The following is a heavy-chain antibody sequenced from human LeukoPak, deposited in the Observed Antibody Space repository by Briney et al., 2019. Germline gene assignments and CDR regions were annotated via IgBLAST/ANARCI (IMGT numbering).Heavy chain of an antibody. Sequence: VASVKVSCKTSGGTLNSHTFTWVRQAPGQGLEWMGRITPIIDPAKYAQKFQDRISITADKSTTTVYMELSSLRSEDTAVYFCARVNLRGSQYNWFDPWGQGTLVTVSS. CDR3: ARVNLRGSQYNWFDP. CDR2: ITPIIDPA. J-gene: IGHJ5*02. CDR1: GGTLNSHT. D-gene: IGHD1-26*01. V-gene: IGHV1-69*08.